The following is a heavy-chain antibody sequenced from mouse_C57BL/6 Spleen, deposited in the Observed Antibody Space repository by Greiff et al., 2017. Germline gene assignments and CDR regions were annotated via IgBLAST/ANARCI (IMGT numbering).Heavy chain of an antibody. V-gene: IGHV1-39*01. J-gene: IGHJ4*01. CDR3: ARSGGYGSSRYAMDY. Sequence: EVQLQQSGPELVKPGASVKISCKASGYSFTDYNMNWVKQSNGKSLEWIGVINPNYGTTSYNQKFKGKATLTVDQASSTAYMQLNSLTSEDSAVYYCARSGGYGSSRYAMDYWGQGTSVTVSS. CDR1: GYSFTDYN. D-gene: IGHD1-1*01. CDR2: INPNYGTT.